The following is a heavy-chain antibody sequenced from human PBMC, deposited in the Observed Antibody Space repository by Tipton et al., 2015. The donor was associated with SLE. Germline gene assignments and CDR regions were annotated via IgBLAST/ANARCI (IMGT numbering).Heavy chain of an antibody. J-gene: IGHJ4*02. CDR1: GFSFSNYW. D-gene: IGHD3-10*01. Sequence: PLRLSCAASGFSFSNYWMSWVRQAPGKGLEWVANINQDGSEKYYADSVEGRFAISRDNAKNSLYLQMNSLRAEDTAVYYCARPSTTVVPDYWGRGTLVTVSS. CDR3: ARPSTTVVPDY. V-gene: IGHV3-7*01. CDR2: INQDGSEK.